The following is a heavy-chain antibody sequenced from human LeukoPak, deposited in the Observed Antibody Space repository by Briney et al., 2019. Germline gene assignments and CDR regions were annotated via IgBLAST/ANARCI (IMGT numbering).Heavy chain of an antibody. CDR3: AATKGRDHWFDP. CDR1: GYTFTGYY. J-gene: IGHJ5*02. V-gene: IGHV1-24*01. CDR2: FDPEDGET. D-gene: IGHD5-24*01. Sequence: ASVKVSCKASGYTFTGYYMHWVRQAPGKGLEWMGGFDPEDGETIYAQKFQGRVTMTEDTSTDTAYMELSSLRSEDTAVYYCAATKGRDHWFDPWGQGTLVTVSS.